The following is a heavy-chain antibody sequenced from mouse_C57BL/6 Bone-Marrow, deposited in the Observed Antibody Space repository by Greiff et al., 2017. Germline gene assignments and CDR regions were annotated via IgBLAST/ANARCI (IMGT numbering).Heavy chain of an antibody. Sequence: VQGVESGAELARPGASVKLSCKASGYTFTSYGISWVKQRTGQGLEWIGEIYPRSGNTYYNEKFKGKATLTADKSSSTAYMELRSLTSEDSAVYFCARLIVATDFDVWGTGTTVTVSS. CDR2: IYPRSGNT. CDR3: ARLIVATDFDV. D-gene: IGHD1-1*01. V-gene: IGHV1-81*01. J-gene: IGHJ1*03. CDR1: GYTFTSYG.